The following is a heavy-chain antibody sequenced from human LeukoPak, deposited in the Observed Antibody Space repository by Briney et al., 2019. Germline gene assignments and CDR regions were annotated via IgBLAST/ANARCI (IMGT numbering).Heavy chain of an antibody. Sequence: PSETLCLTCTVSGGSISSYYWSWIRQPPGKGLEWIAYIYYSGSTYYNPSLKSRVTISVDTSKNQSSLKLSSVTAADTAVYYCTRGSIAYYYMDVWGKGTTVTISS. D-gene: IGHD3-22*01. CDR1: GGSISSYY. CDR2: IYYSGST. V-gene: IGHV4-59*01. CDR3: TRGSIAYYYMDV. J-gene: IGHJ6*03.